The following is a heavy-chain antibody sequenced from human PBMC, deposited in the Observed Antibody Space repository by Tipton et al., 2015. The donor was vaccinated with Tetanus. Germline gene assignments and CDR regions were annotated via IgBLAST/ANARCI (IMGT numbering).Heavy chain of an antibody. Sequence: AASGFIFSSYGIHWVRQAPGKGLEWVAVSWYDGTDKYYADSVKGRFTISRDNSKNTLYLQMNRLRAEDTAVYYCAREADCSGGSCFSGDFDTWGQGTQVTVSS. CDR1: GFIFSSYG. CDR2: SWYDGTDK. CDR3: AREADCSGGSCFSGDFDT. V-gene: IGHV3-33*01. D-gene: IGHD2-15*01. J-gene: IGHJ4*02.